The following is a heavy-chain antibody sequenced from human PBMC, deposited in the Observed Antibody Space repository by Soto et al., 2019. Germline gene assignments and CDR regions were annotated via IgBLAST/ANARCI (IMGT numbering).Heavy chain of an antibody. J-gene: IGHJ2*01. Sequence: PSETLSLTCTVSGGSISGGVYYWSWIRQPPGKGLEWIGYIYDSGSTYYNPSLKSRVTISVDTSKNQFSLRLSSVTAADTAVYYCAREIIPLTTDWYFDLWGQGTLVTVSS. CDR2: IYDSGST. CDR1: GGSISGGVYY. CDR3: AREIIPLTTDWYFDL. D-gene: IGHD4-17*01. V-gene: IGHV4-30-4*01.